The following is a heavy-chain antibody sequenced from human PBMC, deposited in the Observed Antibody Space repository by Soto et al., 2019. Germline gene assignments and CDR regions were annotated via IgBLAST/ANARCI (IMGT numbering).Heavy chain of an antibody. CDR2: INHTGGT. CDR1: GGSVNGYY. CDR3: ATRITVFGLLIPPFDP. V-gene: IGHV4-34*01. Sequence: SETLSLTCAVYGGSVNGYYWNWIRQPPGKGLEWIGEINHTGGTHYNTSLKSRVTMSVDTSKNQFSLRLRSVTAADTAIYYCATRITVFGLLIPPFDPWGQGTQVTVSS. D-gene: IGHD3-3*01. J-gene: IGHJ5*02.